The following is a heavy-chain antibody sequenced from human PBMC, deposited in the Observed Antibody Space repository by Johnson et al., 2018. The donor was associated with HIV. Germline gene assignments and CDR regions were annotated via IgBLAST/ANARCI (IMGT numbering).Heavy chain of an antibody. D-gene: IGHD6-19*01. CDR2: ISYDGSNK. CDR3: ARLERLGGLSRVLDM. CDR1: GFTFSSYA. V-gene: IGHV3-30-3*01. J-gene: IGHJ3*02. Sequence: QVQLVESGGGVVQPGRSLRLSCAASGFTFSSYAMHWVRQAPGKGLEWVTIISYDGSNKYYIDSVKGRFTVSRDNSKNTLYLQMKSLRPEDTAVYYCARLERLGGLSRVLDMWGQGTMVTVSS.